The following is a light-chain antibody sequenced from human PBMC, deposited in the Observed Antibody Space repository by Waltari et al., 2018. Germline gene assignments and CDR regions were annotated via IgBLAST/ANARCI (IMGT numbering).Light chain of an antibody. V-gene: IGKV1-12*01. CDR3: QQYNIAPLT. J-gene: IGKJ4*01. CDR1: QGISSW. CDR2: KAS. Sequence: DIQMTQSPPSLSASVGDRVTITCRASQGISSWLAWYQQKPGKAPKLLIYKASSLESGVPSRFGGSGAGTDFTLIISSLQPEDFATYYCQQYNIAPLTFGGGTKVEIK.